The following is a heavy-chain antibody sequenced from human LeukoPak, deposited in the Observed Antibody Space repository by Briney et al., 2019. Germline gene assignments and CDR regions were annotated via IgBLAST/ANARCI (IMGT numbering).Heavy chain of an antibody. J-gene: IGHJ4*02. V-gene: IGHV4-34*01. CDR2: INHSGST. Sequence: SETLSLTCAVYGGSFSGYYWSWIRQPPGKGLEWIGEINHSGSTNYNPSLKSRVTISVDTSKNQFSLKLSSVTAADTAVYYRARGDSSGYYEFDYWGQGTLVTVSS. D-gene: IGHD3-22*01. CDR3: ARGDSSGYYEFDY. CDR1: GGSFSGYY.